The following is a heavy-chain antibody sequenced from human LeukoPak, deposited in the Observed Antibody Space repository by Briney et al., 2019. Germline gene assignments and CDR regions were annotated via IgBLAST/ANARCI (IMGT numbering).Heavy chain of an antibody. V-gene: IGHV3-23*01. J-gene: IGHJ3*02. CDR2: IRGGGGSA. CDR1: GFTFSSYS. Sequence: GGSLRLPCAASGFTFSSYSMNWVRQAPGKGLEWVSAIRGGGGSAFYADPVKGRFTISRDNSKYTLFLQMNSLRAEDTAVYYCARDPNGDYIGAFDMWGPGTMVTVSS. CDR3: ARDPNGDYIGAFDM. D-gene: IGHD4-17*01.